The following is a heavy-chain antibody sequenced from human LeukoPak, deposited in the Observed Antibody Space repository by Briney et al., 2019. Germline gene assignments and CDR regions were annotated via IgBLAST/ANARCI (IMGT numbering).Heavy chain of an antibody. J-gene: IGHJ3*02. V-gene: IGHV3-53*01. CDR1: GFTFSSYS. CDR3: ARFFYDYGGNSGGDAFDI. CDR2: IYSGGST. D-gene: IGHD4-23*01. Sequence: GGSLRLSCAASGFTFSSYSMSWVRQAPGKGLEWVSVIYSGGSTYYADSVKGRFTISRDNSKNTLYLQMNSLRAEDTAVYYCARFFYDYGGNSGGDAFDIWGQGTMVTVSS.